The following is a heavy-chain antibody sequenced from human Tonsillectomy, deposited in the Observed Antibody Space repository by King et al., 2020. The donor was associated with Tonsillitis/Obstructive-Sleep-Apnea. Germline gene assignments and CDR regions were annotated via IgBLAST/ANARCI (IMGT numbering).Heavy chain of an antibody. V-gene: IGHV1-8*01. D-gene: IGHD3-3*01. CDR1: GYTFTSYD. J-gene: IGHJ6*03. CDR3: ARALGTYYAFWSGYYTGYYYYYMDV. Sequence: QLVQSGAEVKKPGASVKVSCKASGYTFTSYDINWVRQATGQGLEWMGWMNPNSGNTGYAQKFQGRVTMTRNTSISTAYMELSRLRSEDTAVYYCARALGTYYAFWSGYYTGYYYYYMDVWGKGTTVTVSS. CDR2: MNPNSGNT.